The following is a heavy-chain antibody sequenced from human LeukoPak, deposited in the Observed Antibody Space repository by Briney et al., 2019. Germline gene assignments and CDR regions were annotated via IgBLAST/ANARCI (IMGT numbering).Heavy chain of an antibody. CDR1: GYTFNTYA. V-gene: IGHV1-18*01. J-gene: IGHJ4*02. CDR2: ISNHNVNT. Sequence: ASVKVSCKTSGYTFNTYAISWVRQAPGQGLEWMGWISNHNVNTNSAQKLQGRVTMTTDTSTSTAYMELRSLRSDDTAVYYCARLGLQNYDILTGYPGGPDYWGQGTLVTVSS. CDR3: ARLGLQNYDILTGYPGGPDY. D-gene: IGHD3-9*01.